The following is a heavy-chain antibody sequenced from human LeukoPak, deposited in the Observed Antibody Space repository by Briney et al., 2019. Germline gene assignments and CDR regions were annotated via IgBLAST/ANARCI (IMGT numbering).Heavy chain of an antibody. D-gene: IGHD6-13*01. Sequence: GGSLRLSCAASGFTFNNYAMNWVRQAPGKGLEWVSYIRGGGSNTRYSDSVKGRFIISRDNSKNILYLQMNSLRAEDTAIYYCAKEEQQLVHYYYYYMDVWGKGTTVTVSS. V-gene: IGHV3-23*01. CDR1: GFTFNNYA. CDR2: IRGGGSNT. CDR3: AKEEQQLVHYYYYYMDV. J-gene: IGHJ6*03.